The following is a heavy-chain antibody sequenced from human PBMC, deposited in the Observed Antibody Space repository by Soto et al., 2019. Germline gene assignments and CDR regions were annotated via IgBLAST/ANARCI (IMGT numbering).Heavy chain of an antibody. CDR3: AKVDCISTSCQLPY. V-gene: IGHV1-69*12. CDR2: IIPIFGTA. J-gene: IGHJ4*02. Sequence: QVQLVQSGAEVKKPGSSVKVSCKASGGTFRSYAISWVRQAPGQGLEWMGGIIPIFGTANYAQKFQGRVTITADESTSTAYMELSSLRSEDTAVYYCAKVDCISTSCQLPYWGQGTLVTVSS. D-gene: IGHD2-2*01. CDR1: GGTFRSYA.